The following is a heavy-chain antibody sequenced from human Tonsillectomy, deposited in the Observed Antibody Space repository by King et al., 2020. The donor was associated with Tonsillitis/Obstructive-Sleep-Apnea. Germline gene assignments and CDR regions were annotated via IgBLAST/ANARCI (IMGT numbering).Heavy chain of an antibody. CDR1: GGSFSGYY. CDR2: INHIGST. Sequence: VQLQQWGAGLLKPSETLSLTCAVYGGSFSGYYWSCIRQPPGKGLEWIGEINHIGSTNYNPSLKSRVTISVDTSTNLFSLKLSSVTAADTAMYYCARDEWPQGFDPWGKGTLVTVSS. D-gene: IGHD3-3*01. CDR3: ARDEWPQGFDP. V-gene: IGHV4-34*01. J-gene: IGHJ5*02.